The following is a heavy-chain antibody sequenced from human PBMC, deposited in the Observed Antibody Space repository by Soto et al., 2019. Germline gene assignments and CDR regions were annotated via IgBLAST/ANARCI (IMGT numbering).Heavy chain of an antibody. CDR3: ARETYYYGSGSAYGMDV. J-gene: IGHJ6*02. CDR2: ISSSSSTI. Sequence: EVQLVESGGGLVQPGGSLRLSCAASGFTFSSYSMNWVRQAPGKGLEWVSYISSSSSTIYYADSVKGRFTISRDNAKNSLYLQMNSLRDEDTVVYYCARETYYYGSGSAYGMDVWGQGTTVTVSS. D-gene: IGHD3-10*01. CDR1: GFTFSSYS. V-gene: IGHV3-48*02.